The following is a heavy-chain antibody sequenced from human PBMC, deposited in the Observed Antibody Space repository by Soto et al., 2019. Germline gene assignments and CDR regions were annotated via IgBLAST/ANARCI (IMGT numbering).Heavy chain of an antibody. Sequence: QVQLQESGPGLVKPSQTLSLTYTVSGGSISSGDYYWSWIRQPPGKGLEWIGYIYYSGSTYYNPSLKSRVTISVDTSKNQFSLKLSSVTAADTAVYYCARVVAPNYYDSSGYYFDYWGQGTLVTVSS. J-gene: IGHJ4*02. CDR2: IYYSGST. D-gene: IGHD3-22*01. CDR1: GGSISSGDYY. CDR3: ARVVAPNYYDSSGYYFDY. V-gene: IGHV4-30-4*01.